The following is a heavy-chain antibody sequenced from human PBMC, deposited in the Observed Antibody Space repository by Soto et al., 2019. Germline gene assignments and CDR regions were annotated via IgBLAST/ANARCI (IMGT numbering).Heavy chain of an antibody. J-gene: IGHJ3*02. CDR3: ARDRRVLHAFDI. CDR2: IYYSGST. CDR1: GGSISSDNYY. Sequence: SLSRTGPVSGGSISSDNYYWSWIRQHPGKGLEWIGYIYYSGSTYYNPSLKSRVTISVDTSKNQFSLKLSSVTAADTAVYYCARDRRVLHAFDIWGQGTMVTV. V-gene: IGHV4-31*03.